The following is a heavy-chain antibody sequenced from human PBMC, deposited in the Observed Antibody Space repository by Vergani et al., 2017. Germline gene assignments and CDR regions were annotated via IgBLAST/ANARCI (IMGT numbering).Heavy chain of an antibody. V-gene: IGHV1-69*09. CDR2: IIPILGIA. J-gene: IGHJ4*02. D-gene: IGHD1-14*01. Sequence: VQLLESGGGLVQPGGSLRLSCAASGFTFSSYAISWVRQAPGQGLEWMGRIIPILGIANYAQKFQGRVTITADKSTSTAYMELSSLRSEDTAVYYCDGSTAESDYWGQGTLVTVSS. CDR3: DGSTAESDY. CDR1: GFTFSSYA.